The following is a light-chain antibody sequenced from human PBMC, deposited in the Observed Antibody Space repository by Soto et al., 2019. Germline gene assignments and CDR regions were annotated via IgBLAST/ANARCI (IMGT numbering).Light chain of an antibody. CDR1: SSDVGAYDY. J-gene: IGLJ1*01. CDR3: SSYTTTDPYV. Sequence: QSALTQPASVSGSPGQSITISCTGTSSDVGAYDYVSWYQQHPGKAPKYLIYEVSNRPSGISDRFSGSKSGTTASLTISALQDEDEADSYCSSYTTTDPYVFGTGTKLTVL. CDR2: EVS. V-gene: IGLV2-14*01.